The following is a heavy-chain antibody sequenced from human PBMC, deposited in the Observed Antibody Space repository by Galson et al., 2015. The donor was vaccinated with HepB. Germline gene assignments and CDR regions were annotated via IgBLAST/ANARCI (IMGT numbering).Heavy chain of an antibody. CDR1: GFTFSSYA. CDR3: ASPLRDYGDYPIDFDY. CDR2: ISYDGSNK. V-gene: IGHV3-30*04. J-gene: IGHJ4*02. Sequence: SLRLSCAASGFTFSSYAMHWVRQAPGKGLEWVAVISYDGSNKYYADSVKGRFTISRDNSKNTLYLQMNSLRAEDTAVYYCASPLRDYGDYPIDFDYWGQGTLVTVSS. D-gene: IGHD4-17*01.